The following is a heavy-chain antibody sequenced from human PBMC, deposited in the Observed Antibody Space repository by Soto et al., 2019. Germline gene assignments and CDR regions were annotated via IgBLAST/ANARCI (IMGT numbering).Heavy chain of an antibody. D-gene: IGHD3-3*01. V-gene: IGHV1-46*01. CDR1: GYTFTSYY. CDR2: INPRGGST. J-gene: IGHJ6*02. CDR3: ARVSGFWSGYYDPDYGMDV. Sequence: ASVKVSCKASGYTFTSYYIYWVRQAPGQGLEWMGIINPRGGSTSYAQKFQGRVTMTRDTSTTTVYMELGSLKSEDTAVYYCARVSGFWSGYYDPDYGMDVWGQATTVTVSS.